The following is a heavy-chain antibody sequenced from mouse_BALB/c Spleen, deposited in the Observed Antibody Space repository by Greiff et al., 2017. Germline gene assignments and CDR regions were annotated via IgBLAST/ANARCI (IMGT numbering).Heavy chain of an antibody. CDR2: ILPGSGST. V-gene: IGHV1-9*01. Sequence: QVQLQQSGAELMKPGASVKISCKATGYTFSSYWIEWVKQRPGHGLEWIGEILPGSGSTNNNEKFKGKATFTADTSSNTAYMQLSSLTSEDSAVYYCARSNRLGAMDYWGQGTSVTVSS. CDR1: GYTFSSYW. D-gene: IGHD2-14*01. CDR3: ARSNRLGAMDY. J-gene: IGHJ4*01.